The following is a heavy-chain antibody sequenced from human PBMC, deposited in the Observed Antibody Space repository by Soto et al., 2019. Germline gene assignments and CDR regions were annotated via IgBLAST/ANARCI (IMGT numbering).Heavy chain of an antibody. CDR2: ISSSSDYT. CDR3: AREDYYDGSGYYSY. CDR1: GFTFSDYY. Sequence: QVQLVESGGGLVKPGGSLRLSCAASGFTFSDYYMSWIRQAPGKGLEWISYISSSSDYTNYADSVKGRFTISRDNAKNSLDLQMNSLRAEDTAVYYCAREDYYDGSGYYSYWGQGTLVSVSS. J-gene: IGHJ4*02. D-gene: IGHD3-22*01. V-gene: IGHV3-11*05.